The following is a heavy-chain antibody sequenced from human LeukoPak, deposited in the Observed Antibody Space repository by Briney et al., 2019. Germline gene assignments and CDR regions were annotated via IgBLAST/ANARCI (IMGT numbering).Heavy chain of an antibody. CDR3: ARGGSGYSYGYDY. V-gene: IGHV4-59*11. D-gene: IGHD5-18*01. CDR1: GGSISSHY. J-gene: IGHJ4*02. Sequence: SETLSLTYTVSGGSISSHYWSWIRQPPGKGLEWIGYIYYSGSTNYNPSLKSRVTISVDTSKNQFSLKLSSVTAADTAVYYCARGGSGYSYGYDYWGQGTLVTVSS. CDR2: IYYSGST.